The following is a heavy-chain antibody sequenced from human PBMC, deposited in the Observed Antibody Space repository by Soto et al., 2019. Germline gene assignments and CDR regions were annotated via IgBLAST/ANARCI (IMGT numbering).Heavy chain of an antibody. CDR1: GFTFSNYG. Sequence: QVQLLDSGGGVVQPGRSLRLSCAASGFTFSNYGMHWVRQAPGKGLEWVAVVWAGGKNQYCADSVRGRFTISRDNSKNALYLQMNSLRVEDTAVYFCVRESGPFDAFDIGGQGTMVTVSS. D-gene: IGHD2-15*01. V-gene: IGHV3-33*01. CDR2: VWAGGKNQ. J-gene: IGHJ3*02. CDR3: VRESGPFDAFDI.